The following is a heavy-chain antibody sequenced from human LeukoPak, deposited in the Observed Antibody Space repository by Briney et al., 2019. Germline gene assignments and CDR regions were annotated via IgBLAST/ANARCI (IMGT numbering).Heavy chain of an antibody. Sequence: SETLSLTCTVSGGSLSSYYWSWIRQPAGKRLEWIGRIYPSGSTDYNPSLQSRVTMSVDTSKNQFSLKLSSVTAADTAVYYCARDRAVTDGHFDYWGQGTLVTVSS. CDR3: ARDRAVTDGHFDY. CDR2: IYPSGST. CDR1: GGSLSSYY. J-gene: IGHJ4*02. V-gene: IGHV4-4*07. D-gene: IGHD4-17*01.